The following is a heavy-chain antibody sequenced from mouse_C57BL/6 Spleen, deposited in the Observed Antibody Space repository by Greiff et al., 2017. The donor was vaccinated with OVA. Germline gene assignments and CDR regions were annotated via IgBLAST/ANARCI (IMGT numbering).Heavy chain of an antibody. D-gene: IGHD2-4*01. CDR3: ARRYYDYALFDY. Sequence: QVQLQQPGAELVMPGASVKLSCKASGYTFTSYWMHWVKQRPGQGLEWIGEIDPSDSYTNYNQKFKGKSTLTVDKSSSTAYMQLSSLTYEDSAVYYCARRYYDYALFDYWGQGTTLTVSS. CDR2: IDPSDSYT. V-gene: IGHV1-69*01. CDR1: GYTFTSYW. J-gene: IGHJ2*01.